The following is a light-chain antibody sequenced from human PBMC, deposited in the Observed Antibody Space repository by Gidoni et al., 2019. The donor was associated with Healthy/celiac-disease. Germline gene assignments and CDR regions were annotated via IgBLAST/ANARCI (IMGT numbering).Light chain of an antibody. V-gene: IGKV1-8*01. J-gene: IGKJ2*01. CDR1: QGISSY. CDR2: AAS. Sequence: AIRMTQSPSSFSASTGDRVTITCRASQGISSYLAWYQQKPGKAPKLLIYAASTLQSGVPSRFSGSGSGTDFTLTISCLQSEDFATDYCQQYYSYPFMYTFGQGTKLEIK. CDR3: QQYYSYPFMYT.